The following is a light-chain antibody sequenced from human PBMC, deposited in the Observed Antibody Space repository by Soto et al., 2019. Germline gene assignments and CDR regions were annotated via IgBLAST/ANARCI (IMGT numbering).Light chain of an antibody. CDR1: SRDVGGYNY. V-gene: IGLV2-14*01. Sequence: QSVLTQPASVSGSPGQSITISCTGTSRDVGGYNYVSWYQQHPGKAPKLMIYEVSNRPSGVSNRFSGSKSGNTASLTISGLQADDEADYYCSSYTSSSTLVLGGGTKVTVL. J-gene: IGLJ2*01. CDR2: EVS. CDR3: SSYTSSSTLV.